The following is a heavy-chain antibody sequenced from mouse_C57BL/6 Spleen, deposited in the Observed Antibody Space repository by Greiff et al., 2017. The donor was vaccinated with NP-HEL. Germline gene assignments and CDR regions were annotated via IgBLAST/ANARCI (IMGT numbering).Heavy chain of an antibody. CDR2: IYPGNSDT. CDR3: TRRGITTVVAPFAY. Sequence: EVQLQQSGTVLARPGASVKMSCKTSGYTFTSYWMHWVKQRPGQGLEWIGAIYPGNSDTSYNQKFKGKAKLTAVTSASTAYMELSSLTNEDSAVYYCTRRGITTVVAPFAYWGQGTLVTVSA. D-gene: IGHD1-1*01. CDR1: GYTFTSYW. J-gene: IGHJ3*01. V-gene: IGHV1-5*01.